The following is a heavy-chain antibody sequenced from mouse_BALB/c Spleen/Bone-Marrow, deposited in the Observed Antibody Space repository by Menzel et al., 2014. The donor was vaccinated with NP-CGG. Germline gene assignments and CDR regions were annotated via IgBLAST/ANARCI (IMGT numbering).Heavy chain of an antibody. J-gene: IGHJ2*01. CDR3: AREGLPTVVDYFDY. D-gene: IGHD1-1*01. CDR1: GYSITSDYA. Sequence: VQLKESGPGLVKPSQSLSLTCIVTGYSITSDYAWNWIRQFPGNKLEWMGYISYSGSTSYNPSLKSRISITRDTSKNQFFLQLNSVTTEDTATYYCAREGLPTVVDYFDYWGQGTTLTVSS. V-gene: IGHV3-2*02. CDR2: ISYSGST.